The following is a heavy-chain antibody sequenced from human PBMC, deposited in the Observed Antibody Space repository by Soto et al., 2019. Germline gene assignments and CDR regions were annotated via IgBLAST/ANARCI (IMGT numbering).Heavy chain of an antibody. CDR2: ISYDGNNK. J-gene: IGHJ6*02. CDR1: GFTFSTYA. Sequence: GGFLRLSCAAAGFTFSTYAMEWVRQAPGKGLDWVALISYDGNNKYYADSVRGRFTISRDNSKNTLYLQMNTLRPEDTALYFCARPVEPFYYYGMDVWGQGTTVTVSS. CDR3: ARPVEPFYYYGMDV. V-gene: IGHV3-30-3*01.